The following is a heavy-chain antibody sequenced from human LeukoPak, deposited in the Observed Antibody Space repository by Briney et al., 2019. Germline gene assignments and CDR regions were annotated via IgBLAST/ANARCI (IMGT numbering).Heavy chain of an antibody. V-gene: IGHV4-30-4*01. J-gene: IGHJ5*02. CDR2: IYYSGST. Sequence: SQTLSLTCTVSGGSISSGDYYWSWIRQSPGKGLEWIGYIYYSGSTYYNPSLKSRVTISVDTSKNQFSLKLSSVTAADTAVYYCAREAGDYVGWFDPWGQGTLVTVSS. CDR3: AREAGDYVGWFDP. D-gene: IGHD4-17*01. CDR1: GGSISSGDYY.